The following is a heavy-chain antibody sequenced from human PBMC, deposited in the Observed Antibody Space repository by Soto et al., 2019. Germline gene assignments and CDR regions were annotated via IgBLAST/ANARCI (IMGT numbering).Heavy chain of an antibody. J-gene: IGHJ4*02. CDR3: ARWGNWKVADY. CDR2: IWYDGSTT. D-gene: IGHD1-1*01. CDR1: GFTFSSND. Sequence: QVQLVESGGGVVQPGGSLRLSCAASGFTFSSNDMHWVRQAPGKGLEWVAVIWYDGSTTYYADSVKGRFSISRDNSKNTLYLQMNSLRADDTAVYYCARWGNWKVADYWGQGTLVTVSS. V-gene: IGHV3-33*01.